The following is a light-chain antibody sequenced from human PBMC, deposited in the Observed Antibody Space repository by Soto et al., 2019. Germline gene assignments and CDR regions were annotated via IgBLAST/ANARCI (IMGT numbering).Light chain of an antibody. V-gene: IGKV4-1*01. CDR1: QSVLYSSNNRNY. CDR3: QQYYTTPPT. Sequence: DIVMTQSPDSLAVSLGERVTINCKSSQSVLYSSNNRNYLAWHQQKPGQPPKLLIYWASTRESGVPDRFSGSGSGTDFTLTISSLQAGDVAVYYCQQYYTTPPTFGGGTKVDIK. J-gene: IGKJ4*01. CDR2: WAS.